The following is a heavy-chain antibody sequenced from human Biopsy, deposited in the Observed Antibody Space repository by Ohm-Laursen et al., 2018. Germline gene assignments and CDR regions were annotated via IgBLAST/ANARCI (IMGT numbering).Heavy chain of an antibody. Sequence: PSDTLSLTCTVSGGSISSDYWSWIRQTPGKGLEWIGYIYYSGSTNYNPSLKSRVTISVDTSKNQFSLRLNSVTAADTAVYYYARATNSTGWPYYYFYGMDVWGQGTTVTVSS. CDR2: IYYSGST. D-gene: IGHD2/OR15-2a*01. CDR1: GGSISSDY. J-gene: IGHJ6*02. CDR3: ARATNSTGWPYYYFYGMDV. V-gene: IGHV4-59*07.